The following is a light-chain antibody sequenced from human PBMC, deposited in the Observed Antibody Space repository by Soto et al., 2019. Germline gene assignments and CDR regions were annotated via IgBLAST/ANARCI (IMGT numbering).Light chain of an antibody. CDR1: QSVSSN. CDR2: GAS. Sequence: EIVMTQSPATLSVSPGERATLSCRASQSVSSNLAWYQQKPGQAPRLLIYGASTRATGIPARFSGSGSGTEFTLTISSLQSEDFAVYYCQHYNNWPPVTFGRGTKV. J-gene: IGKJ1*01. V-gene: IGKV3-15*01. CDR3: QHYNNWPPVT.